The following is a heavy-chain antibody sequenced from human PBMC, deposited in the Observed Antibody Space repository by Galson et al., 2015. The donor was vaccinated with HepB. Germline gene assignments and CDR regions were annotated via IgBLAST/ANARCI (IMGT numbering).Heavy chain of an antibody. D-gene: IGHD2-15*01. CDR2: ISYDGSNK. CDR3: AREGLVGGFDY. Sequence: SLRLSCAASGFTFSSYAMHWVRQAPGKGLEWVAVISYDGSNKYYADSVKGRFTISRDNSKNTLYLQMNSLRAEDTAVYYCAREGLVGGFDYWGQGTLVTVSS. V-gene: IGHV3-30-3*01. J-gene: IGHJ4*02. CDR1: GFTFSSYA.